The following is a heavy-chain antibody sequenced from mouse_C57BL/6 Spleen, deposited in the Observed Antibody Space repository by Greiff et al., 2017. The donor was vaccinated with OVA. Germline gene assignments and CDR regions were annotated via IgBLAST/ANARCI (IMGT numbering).Heavy chain of an antibody. J-gene: IGHJ4*01. CDR2: IDPENGDT. CDR3: TTKCYDSSTYAMDY. D-gene: IGHD1-1*01. V-gene: IGHV14-4*01. Sequence: EVQRVESGAELVRPGASVKLSCTASGFNIKDDYMHWVKQRPEQGLEWIGWIDPENGDTEYASKFQGKATITADTSSNTAYLQLSSLTSEDTAVYYCTTKCYDSSTYAMDYWGQGTSVTVSS. CDR1: GFNIKDDY.